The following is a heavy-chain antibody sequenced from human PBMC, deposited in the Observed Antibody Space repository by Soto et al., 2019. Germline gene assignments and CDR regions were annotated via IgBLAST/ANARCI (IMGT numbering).Heavy chain of an antibody. D-gene: IGHD2-15*01. CDR2: IGTSYGTT. CDR3: ASAATCSAGVCYHFGY. CDR1: GFALRRYA. J-gene: IGHJ4*02. Sequence: GGSLRLSCAALGFALRRYAMSWVRQGPGRRRWWSSSIGTSYGTTYYAGSLSSPFTISRNNANNTLFLQMYSPRAEYTAMYYCASAATCSAGVCYHFGYWGRGALVTVSS. V-gene: IGHV3-23*01.